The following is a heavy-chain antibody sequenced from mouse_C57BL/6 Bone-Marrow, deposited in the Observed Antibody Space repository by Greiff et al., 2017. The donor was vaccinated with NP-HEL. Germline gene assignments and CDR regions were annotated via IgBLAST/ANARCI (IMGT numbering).Heavy chain of an antibody. CDR2: IDPENGDT. Sequence: EVQLVESGAELVRPGASVKLSCTASGFNIKDDYMHWVKQRPEQGLEWIGWIDPENGDTEYASKFQGKATITADTSSNTAYLQLSSLTSEDTAVYYCTTGYGSSYWYFDVWGTGTTVTVSS. J-gene: IGHJ1*03. D-gene: IGHD1-1*01. V-gene: IGHV14-4*01. CDR1: GFNIKDDY. CDR3: TTGYGSSYWYFDV.